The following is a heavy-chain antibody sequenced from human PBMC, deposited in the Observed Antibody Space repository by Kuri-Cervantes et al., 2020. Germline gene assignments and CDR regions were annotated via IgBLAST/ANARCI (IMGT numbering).Heavy chain of an antibody. D-gene: IGHD2-15*01. V-gene: IGHV4-4*07. CDR1: GGSISSYY. J-gene: IGHJ6*02. CDR3: ARGDNYYYYGMDV. Sequence: GSLRLSCTVSGGSISSYYWSWIRQPAGKGLEWIGRIYTSGSTNYNPSLKSRVTMSVDTSKNQFSLKLSSVTAADTAVYYCARGDNYYYYGMDVWGQGTTVTVSS. CDR2: IYTSGST.